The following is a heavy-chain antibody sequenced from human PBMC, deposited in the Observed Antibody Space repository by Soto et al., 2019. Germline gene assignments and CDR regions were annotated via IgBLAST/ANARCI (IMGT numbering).Heavy chain of an antibody. Sequence: PSETLSLTCTVSGGSISSYYWSWIRQPPGKGLEWIGYIYYSGSTNYNPSLKSRVTISVDTSKNQFPLKLSSVTAADTAVYYCARLHSGTPPYYFDYWGQGTLVTVSS. CDR1: GGSISSYY. CDR2: IYYSGST. D-gene: IGHD1-26*01. V-gene: IGHV4-59*01. CDR3: ARLHSGTPPYYFDY. J-gene: IGHJ4*02.